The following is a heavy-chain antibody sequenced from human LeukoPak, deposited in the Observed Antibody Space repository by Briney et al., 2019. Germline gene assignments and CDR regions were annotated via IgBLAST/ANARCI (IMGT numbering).Heavy chain of an antibody. D-gene: IGHD3-22*01. J-gene: IGHJ3*02. CDR1: GFPVNNKY. CDR2: IYNDGRT. Sequence: GGSLRLSGAASGFPVNNKYMTWVRQAPGKGLEGVSLIYNDGRTYYADSVKGRCTISRDNLKNVLYLKMNSLNVEDTALYYCARGLFLSGYLDAFDIWGQGTVVTVSS. CDR3: ARGLFLSGYLDAFDI. V-gene: IGHV3-53*01.